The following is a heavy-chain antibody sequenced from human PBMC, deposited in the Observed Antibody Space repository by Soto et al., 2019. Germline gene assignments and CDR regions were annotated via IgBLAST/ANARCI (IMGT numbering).Heavy chain of an antibody. CDR2: IGVYNGKT. J-gene: IGHJ4*02. CDR3: ARVGLAVKGKTLPPYYFDY. D-gene: IGHD3-10*01. Sequence: QEQLVQSGGEVKKPGASVRVSCKASGYTFTKYGITWVRQAPGQGLEWMGWIGVYNGKTNYARKLQGRVIMTADTSASTAYMELRSLRSDDTAVYYCARVGLAVKGKTLPPYYFDYWGQGTLVTVSS. V-gene: IGHV1-18*04. CDR1: GYTFTKYG.